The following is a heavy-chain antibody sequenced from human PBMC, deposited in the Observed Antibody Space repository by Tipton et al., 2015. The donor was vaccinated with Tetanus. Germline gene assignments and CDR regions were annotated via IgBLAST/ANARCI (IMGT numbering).Heavy chain of an antibody. J-gene: IGHJ3*02. Sequence: TLSLTCTVSGGSLSSGTYYWDWIRQPPGKGLEWIGSISHSGRTYYNPSLKSRVTMSVDTSKKHFSLRLRSVTAADTAVYYCARWGDASGSTNLYAFDIWGQGTMVSVSS. CDR3: ARWGDASGSTNLYAFDI. V-gene: IGHV4-39*02. D-gene: IGHD3-10*01. CDR2: ISHSGRT. CDR1: GGSLSSGTYY.